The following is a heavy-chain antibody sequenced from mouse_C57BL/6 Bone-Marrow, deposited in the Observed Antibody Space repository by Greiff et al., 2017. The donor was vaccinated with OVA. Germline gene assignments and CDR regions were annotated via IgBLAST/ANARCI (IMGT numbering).Heavy chain of an antibody. CDR2: IYPGGGYT. V-gene: IGHV1-63*01. CDR3: ARSGYYGSSLDY. Sequence: VKLVESGAELVRPGTSVKMSCKASGYTFTNYWIGWAKQRPGHGLEWIGDIYPGGGYTNYNEKFKGKATLTADKSSSTAYMQFSSLTSEDSAIYYCARSGYYGSSLDYWGQGTTLTVSS. CDR1: GYTFTNYW. D-gene: IGHD1-1*01. J-gene: IGHJ2*01.